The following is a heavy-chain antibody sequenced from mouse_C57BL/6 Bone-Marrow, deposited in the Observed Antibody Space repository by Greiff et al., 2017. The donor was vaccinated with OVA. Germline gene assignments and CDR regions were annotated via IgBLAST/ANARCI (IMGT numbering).Heavy chain of an antibody. J-gene: IGHJ3*01. CDR3: ARQGDYDGFAY. Sequence: EVKLVESGGGLVQPGESLKLSCESNEYEFPSHDMSWVRKTPEKRLELVAAINSDGGSTYYPDTMERRFIITRDNTKKTLYLQMSSLRSEDTAVYYCARQGDYDGFAYWGQGTLVTVSA. V-gene: IGHV5-2*01. CDR1: EYEFPSHD. CDR2: INSDGGST. D-gene: IGHD2-4*01.